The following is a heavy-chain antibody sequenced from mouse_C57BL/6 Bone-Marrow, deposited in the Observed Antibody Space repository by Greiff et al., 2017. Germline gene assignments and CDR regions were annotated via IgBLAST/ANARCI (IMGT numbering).Heavy chain of an antibody. J-gene: IGHJ2*01. CDR2: IYPTSGRT. D-gene: IGHD4-1*01. V-gene: IGHV1-55*01. CDR1: GYTFTSYW. Sequence: QVQLKQPGAELVKPGASVKMSCKASGYTFTSYWITWVKQRPGQGLEWIGAIYPTSGRTNYNEKFKSKAILTVDTSSNTAYMQLSSLTSEDSAVFYCARSGPLGRSFDYWDQGTTLTVSS. CDR3: ARSGPLGRSFDY.